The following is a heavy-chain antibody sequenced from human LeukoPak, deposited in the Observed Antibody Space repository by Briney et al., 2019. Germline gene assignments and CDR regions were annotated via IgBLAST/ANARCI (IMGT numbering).Heavy chain of an antibody. D-gene: IGHD2-2*01. Sequence: GGSLRLSCAASGFTFSSYWMSWVRQAPGKGLEWVSNINQYGSEEYYVDSVKGRFTISRDNAKNSLYLQMKSLRAEDTAVYYCARDVRQLVPAALYYYYGMDVWGKGTTVTVSS. J-gene: IGHJ6*04. CDR1: GFTFSSYW. CDR2: INQYGSEE. V-gene: IGHV3-7*03. CDR3: ARDVRQLVPAALYYYYGMDV.